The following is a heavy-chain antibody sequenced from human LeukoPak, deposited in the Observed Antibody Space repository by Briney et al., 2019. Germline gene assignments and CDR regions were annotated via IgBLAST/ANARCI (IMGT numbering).Heavy chain of an antibody. D-gene: IGHD6-19*01. CDR3: ATSAAVGGAKWFDP. V-gene: IGHV4-4*07. CDR1: GGSISSYY. CDR2: IYTSGST. Sequence: SETLSLTCTVSGGSISSYYWSWIRQTAGKRLEWIGRIYTSGSTYYSPSLRGRVTISVDKSKNHLSLKLNSVTAADTAVYYCATSAAVGGAKWFDPWGQGTLVTVSS. J-gene: IGHJ5*02.